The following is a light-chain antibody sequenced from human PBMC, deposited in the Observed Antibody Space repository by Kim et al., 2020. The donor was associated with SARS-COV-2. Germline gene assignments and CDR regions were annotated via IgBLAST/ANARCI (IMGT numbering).Light chain of an antibody. Sequence: QSALTQPPSASGSPGQSVTISCTGTSSDVGDYNSVSWYQQHPGKAPKLMIYEVTKRPSGVPDRFSGSKSGNTASLTVSGLQAEDEADYYCSSYAGSRNFVFGTGTKVTVL. CDR2: EVT. CDR3: SSYAGSRNFV. V-gene: IGLV2-8*01. J-gene: IGLJ1*01. CDR1: SSDVGDYNS.